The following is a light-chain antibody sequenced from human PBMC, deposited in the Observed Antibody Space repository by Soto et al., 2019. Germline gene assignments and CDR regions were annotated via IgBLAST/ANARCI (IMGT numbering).Light chain of an antibody. V-gene: IGLV2-11*01. CDR1: RSDIGAYDY. CDR3: CSYAGIFVI. J-gene: IGLJ2*01. Sequence: QSVLTQPRSVSGSPGQSVTMSCTGTRSDIGAYDYVSWYQQHPGKAPKLMIYDVSKRPSGVPDRVTGSKSGSTASLTISGLRAEDEGDYYCCSYAGIFVIFGGGTKLTVL. CDR2: DVS.